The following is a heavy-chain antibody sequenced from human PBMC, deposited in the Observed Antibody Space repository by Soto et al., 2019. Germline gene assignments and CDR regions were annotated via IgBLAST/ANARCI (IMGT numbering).Heavy chain of an antibody. Sequence: ASVKVSCKASGYTFTSYGISWVRQAPGQGLEWMGWISAYNGNTNYAQKLQGRVTMTTDTSTSTAYMELRSLRSDDTAVYYCARSTSPADPCYFDYWGQGTLVTVSS. CDR2: ISAYNGNT. D-gene: IGHD1-1*01. J-gene: IGHJ4*02. CDR1: GYTFTSYG. CDR3: ARSTSPADPCYFDY. V-gene: IGHV1-18*01.